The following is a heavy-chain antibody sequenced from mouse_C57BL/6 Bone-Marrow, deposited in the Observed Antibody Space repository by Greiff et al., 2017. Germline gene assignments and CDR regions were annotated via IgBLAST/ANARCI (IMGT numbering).Heavy chain of an antibody. CDR1: GYAFTNYL. D-gene: IGHD2-3*01. CDR3: AREEGLLRFDY. V-gene: IGHV1-54*01. Sequence: VQLQQSGAELVRPGTSVKVSCKASGYAFTNYLIEWVKQRPGQGLEWIGMINPGSGGTNYNEKFKGKATLTADKSSSTAYMQLSSLTSEDSAVYFCAREEGLLRFDYWGQGTTLTVSS. J-gene: IGHJ2*01. CDR2: INPGSGGT.